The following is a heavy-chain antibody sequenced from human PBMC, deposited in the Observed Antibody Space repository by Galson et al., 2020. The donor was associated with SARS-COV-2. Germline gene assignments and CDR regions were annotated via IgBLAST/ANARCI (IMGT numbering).Heavy chain of an antibody. V-gene: IGHV4-38-2*02. CDR1: GYSISSGYY. CDR2: IYHSGST. CDR3: ARVGSGYYYYGMDV. Sequence: SETLSLTCTVSGYSISSGYYWGWIRQPPGKGLEWIGRIYHSGSTYYNPSLKSRVTISVDTSKNQFSLKLSSVTAADTAVYYCARVGSGYYYYGMDVWGQGTTVTVSS. J-gene: IGHJ6*02. D-gene: IGHD2-15*01.